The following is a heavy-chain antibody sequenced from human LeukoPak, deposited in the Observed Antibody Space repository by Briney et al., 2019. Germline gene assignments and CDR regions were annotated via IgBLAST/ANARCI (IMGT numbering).Heavy chain of an antibody. D-gene: IGHD1/OR15-1a*01. CDR1: GGSISSYY. CDR2: IYTSGST. V-gene: IGHV4-4*09. Sequence: SETLSLTCTVSGGSISSYYWSWIRQPPGKGLEWIGYIYTSGSTNYNPSLKSRVTISVDTSKNQFSLKLSSVTAADTAVYYCARLDRNNNYYYMDVWGKGTTVTVSS. CDR3: ARLDRNNNYYYMDV. J-gene: IGHJ6*03.